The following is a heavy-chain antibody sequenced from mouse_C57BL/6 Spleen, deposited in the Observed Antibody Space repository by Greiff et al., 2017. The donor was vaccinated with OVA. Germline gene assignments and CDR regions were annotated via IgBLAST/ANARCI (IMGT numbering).Heavy chain of an antibody. D-gene: IGHD2-5*01. CDR1: GFTFSDYY. V-gene: IGHV5-12*01. CDR3: ARQGDYSNYVAWFAY. Sequence: EVKLVESGGGLVQPGGSLKLSCAASGFTFSDYYMYWVRQTPEKRLEWVAYISNGGGSTYYPDTVKGRFTISRDNAKNTLYLQMSRLKSEDTAMYYCARQGDYSNYVAWFAYWGQGTLVTVSA. J-gene: IGHJ3*01. CDR2: ISNGGGST.